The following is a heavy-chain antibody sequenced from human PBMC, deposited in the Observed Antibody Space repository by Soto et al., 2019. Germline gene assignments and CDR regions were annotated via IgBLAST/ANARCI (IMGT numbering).Heavy chain of an antibody. CDR1: GFTFSDYG. V-gene: IGHV3-30*03. D-gene: IGHD4-17*01. J-gene: IGHJ6*02. Sequence: QVQVVESGGGVVQPGGSLRLSCAASGFTFSDYGMHWVRQAPGKGLEWMAVIFNDGSNEYYVESVKGRFTISRDNSKSTLYLQMNSLRAEDTAVYFCATPRNGDDYFGLDVWGQGTTVTVSS. CDR2: IFNDGSNE. CDR3: ATPRNGDDYFGLDV.